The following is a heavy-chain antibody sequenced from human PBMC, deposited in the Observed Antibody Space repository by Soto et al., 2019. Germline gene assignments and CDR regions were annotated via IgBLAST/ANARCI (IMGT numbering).Heavy chain of an antibody. J-gene: IGHJ4*02. CDR2: MNPNSGKP. V-gene: IGHV1-8*01. CDR3: ARRTVYRNHKGFDY. Sequence: QVQLVQSGAEVKKPGASVKVSCKAPGYTFTSYDINWVRQATGQGLEWMGWMNPNSGKPGYAQKFQGRVTMTRNTCISKAYMELSSLRSEDTAVYYCARRTVYRNHKGFDYWGQGTLVTVSS. D-gene: IGHD1-1*01. CDR1: GYTFTSYD.